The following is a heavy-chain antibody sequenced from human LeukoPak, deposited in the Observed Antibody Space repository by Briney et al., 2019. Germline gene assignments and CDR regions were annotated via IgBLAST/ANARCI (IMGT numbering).Heavy chain of an antibody. D-gene: IGHD3-16*02. V-gene: IGHV3-30*18. J-gene: IGHJ6*03. Sequence: GRSLRLSCAASGFTFSSYGMHWVRQAPGKGLEWVAVISYDGSNKYYADSVKGRFTISRDNSKNTLYLQMNSLRAEDTAVYYCAKNTISGGHYQYYMDVWGKGTTVTVSS. CDR3: AKNTISGGHYQYYMDV. CDR2: ISYDGSNK. CDR1: GFTFSSYG.